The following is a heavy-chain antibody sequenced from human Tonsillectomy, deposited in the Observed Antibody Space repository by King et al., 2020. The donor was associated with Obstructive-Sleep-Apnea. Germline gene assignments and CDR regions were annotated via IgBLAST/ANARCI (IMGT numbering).Heavy chain of an antibody. CDR3: VREWEVNHGMDV. Sequence: VQLVEFGGGLVKSGGSLKISCAASGFTFSDYYMGWIRQAPGKGLEWVSFISGSGTTIDYADSVKGRFTISRDNAKNSLYLQMNSLTPEDTAVYYCVREWEVNHGMDVWGQGTPATVSS. V-gene: IGHV3-11*01. CDR1: GFTFSDYY. J-gene: IGHJ6*02. CDR2: ISGSGTTI. D-gene: IGHD1-26*01.